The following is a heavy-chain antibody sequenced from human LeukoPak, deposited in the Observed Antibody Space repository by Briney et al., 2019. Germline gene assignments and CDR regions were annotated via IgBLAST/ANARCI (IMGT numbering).Heavy chain of an antibody. CDR2: IYSGDST. V-gene: IGHV3-53*01. J-gene: IGHJ4*02. Sequence: GGSLTLSCAASGFTISSNYMSWLRQAPGKGLEWVSVIYSGDSTYYADSVKGRFTISRDNSKNTLYLQMNSLRAEDTAVYYCARDGNSGSYSLFDYWGQGTLVTVSS. D-gene: IGHD1-26*01. CDR3: ARDGNSGSYSLFDY. CDR1: GFTISSNY.